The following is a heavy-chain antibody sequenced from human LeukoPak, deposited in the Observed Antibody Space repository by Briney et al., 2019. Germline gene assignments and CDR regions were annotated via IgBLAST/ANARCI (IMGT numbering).Heavy chain of an antibody. V-gene: IGHV3-7*01. CDR2: IKQDGSEK. CDR3: AKDQTEYSAVDY. Sequence: GGSLRLSCAASGFTFSSYWMSWVRQAPGKGLEWVANIKQDGSEKYYVDSVKGRFTISRDNSKNTLYLQMNSLRAEDTAVYYCAKDQTEYSAVDYWGQGTQVTVSS. D-gene: IGHD5-12*01. J-gene: IGHJ4*02. CDR1: GFTFSSYW.